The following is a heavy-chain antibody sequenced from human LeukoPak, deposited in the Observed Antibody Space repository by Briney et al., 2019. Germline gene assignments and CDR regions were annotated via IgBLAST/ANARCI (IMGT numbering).Heavy chain of an antibody. CDR1: GFTFKNYW. V-gene: IGHV3-7*01. D-gene: IGHD3-10*01. Sequence: GGSLRLSCAASGFTFKNYWMSWVRQAPGKGLEWVAHINQGGTEKYHVDSVRGRFTISRDNPKNSLYLQMNSLRLEDTAVYYCARVDSGIDFYYMDVWAKGTTVTVSS. CDR2: INQGGTEK. CDR3: ARVDSGIDFYYMDV. J-gene: IGHJ6*03.